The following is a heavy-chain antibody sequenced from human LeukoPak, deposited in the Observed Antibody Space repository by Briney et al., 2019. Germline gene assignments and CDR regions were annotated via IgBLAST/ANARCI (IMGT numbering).Heavy chain of an antibody. Sequence: GGALRLSCAASGFTFSSDSMNWGRQAPGKGLEWVSSISSSSSYLYYADAVKGRFTISRDKPKNSRYLQMKNLRAEDTAVYSCARSTTRGWFGELLVFDYWGQGTLVTVSS. J-gene: IGHJ4*02. D-gene: IGHD3-10*01. V-gene: IGHV3-21*01. CDR1: GFTFSSDS. CDR2: ISSSSSYL. CDR3: ARSTTRGWFGELLVFDY.